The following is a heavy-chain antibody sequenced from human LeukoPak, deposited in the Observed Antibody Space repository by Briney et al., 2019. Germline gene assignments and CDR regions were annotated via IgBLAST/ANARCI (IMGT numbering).Heavy chain of an antibody. Sequence: ASVTVSFKASGYTFTTSHMHWVRQAPGQGLEWMGIIIPSGGSTSYAQKLQGRVTITSDTSTSTAYMELSSLKSEDTAVYYCARDGGDGSGYYYYDYWGQGTLVTVSS. CDR3: ARDGGDGSGYYYYDY. CDR2: IIPSGGST. J-gene: IGHJ4*02. V-gene: IGHV1-46*04. CDR1: GYTFTTSH. D-gene: IGHD3-22*01.